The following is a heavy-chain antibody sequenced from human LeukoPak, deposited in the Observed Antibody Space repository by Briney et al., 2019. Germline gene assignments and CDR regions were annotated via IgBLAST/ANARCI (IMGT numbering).Heavy chain of an antibody. CDR3: SRDGTAGHDSAFDI. D-gene: IGHD3-22*01. V-gene: IGHV3-20*04. CDR2: INWNGGST. CDR1: GFTFDDYG. Sequence: GGSLRLSCAASGFTFDDYGMTWVRQTPGKGLEWVSTINWNGGSTAYADSVKGRFTISRDNAKNSLYLQMNSLRAEDTAVYYCSRDGTAGHDSAFDIWGPGTMVTVSS. J-gene: IGHJ3*02.